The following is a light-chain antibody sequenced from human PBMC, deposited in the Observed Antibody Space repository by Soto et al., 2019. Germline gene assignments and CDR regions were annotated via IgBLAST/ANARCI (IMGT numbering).Light chain of an antibody. CDR2: DAS. CDR3: QQYHNWPIP. CDR1: QSVSSN. Sequence: EIVMTQSPATLSVSPGESATLSCRASQSVSSNLAWHRQKPVQAPRILMYDASTRATGISARFSGSGSGTEFTLTISSLQSEDFAVYYCQQYHNWPIPFGQG. V-gene: IGKV3-15*01. J-gene: IGKJ5*01.